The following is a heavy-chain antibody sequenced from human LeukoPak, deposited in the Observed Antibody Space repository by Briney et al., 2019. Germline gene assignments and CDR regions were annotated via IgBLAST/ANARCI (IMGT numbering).Heavy chain of an antibody. D-gene: IGHD5-18*01. CDR2: ISSSGSTI. Sequence: GGSLRLSCAASGFTFSDYYMSWIRQAPGKGLEWVSYISSSGSTIYYADSVKGRFTISRDNAKNSLYLQMNSLRAEDTAVYYCARDSRSGYRYGYGYYYYYMDVWGKGTTVTISS. J-gene: IGHJ6*03. CDR1: GFTFSDYY. V-gene: IGHV3-11*04. CDR3: ARDSRSGYRYGYGYYYYYMDV.